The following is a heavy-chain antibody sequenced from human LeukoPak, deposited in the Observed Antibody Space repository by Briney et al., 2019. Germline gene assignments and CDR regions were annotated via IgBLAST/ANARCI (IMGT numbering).Heavy chain of an antibody. Sequence: SETLSLTCAVYGGSFSGYYWSWIRQPPGKGLEWIGEINHSGSTNYNPSLKSRVTISVDTSKNQFSLKLSSVTAADTAVYYCARGIGTRFSTMVRGVTFNWFDPWGQGTLVTVSS. CDR1: GGSFSGYY. V-gene: IGHV4-34*01. D-gene: IGHD3-10*01. CDR3: ARGIGTRFSTMVRGVTFNWFDP. J-gene: IGHJ5*02. CDR2: INHSGST.